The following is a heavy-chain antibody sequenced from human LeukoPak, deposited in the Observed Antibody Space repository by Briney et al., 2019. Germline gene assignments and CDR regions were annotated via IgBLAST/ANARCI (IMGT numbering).Heavy chain of an antibody. J-gene: IGHJ4*02. V-gene: IGHV3-43*02. CDR2: ISGDGVNT. CDR1: GFSFDDYG. Sequence: GGSLRLSCAASGFSFDDYGMHWVRQAPGKGLEWVSLISGDGVNTFYADSVKGRFTISRDNSKNSLYMQVNSLRTEDTALYYCAKERFRDSGYDSSFEYWGQGALVTVSS. D-gene: IGHD5-12*01. CDR3: AKERFRDSGYDSSFEY.